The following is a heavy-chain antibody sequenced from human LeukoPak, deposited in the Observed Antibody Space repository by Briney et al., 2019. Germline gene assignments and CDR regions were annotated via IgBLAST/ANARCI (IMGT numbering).Heavy chain of an antibody. V-gene: IGHV4-34*01. CDR1: GGSFSGYY. CDR3: ARGPHGDGTYYFDY. J-gene: IGHJ4*02. CDR2: INHSGST. D-gene: IGHD4-17*01. Sequence: SETLSLTCAVYGGSFSGYYWSWIRQPPGKGLEWIGEINHSGSTNYNPSLKSRVTISVDTSKNQFSLKLSSVTAADTAVYYCARGPHGDGTYYFDYWGQGTLVTVSP.